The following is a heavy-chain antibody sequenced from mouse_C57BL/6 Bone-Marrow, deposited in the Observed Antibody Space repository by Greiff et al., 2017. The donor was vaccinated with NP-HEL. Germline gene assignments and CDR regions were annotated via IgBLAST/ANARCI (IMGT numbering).Heavy chain of an antibody. V-gene: IGHV14-4*01. CDR3: RGLPHYFDY. CDR2: IDPENGDT. CDR1: GFNIKDDY. D-gene: IGHD5-5*01. J-gene: IGHJ2*01. Sequence: EVKLQQSGAELVRPGASVKLSCTASGFNIKDDYMHWVKQRPEQGLEWIGWIDPENGDTEYASKFQGKATITADTSSNTAYLQLSSLTSEDTAVYYCRGLPHYFDYWGQGTTLTVSA.